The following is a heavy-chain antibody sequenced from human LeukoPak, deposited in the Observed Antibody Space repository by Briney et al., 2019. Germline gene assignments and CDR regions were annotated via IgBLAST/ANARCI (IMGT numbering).Heavy chain of an antibody. CDR3: ARGRVALSPFDI. CDR1: GGSISSYY. CDR2: IYYSGST. Sequence: SETLSLTCTVSGGSISSYYWSWIRQPPGKGLEWIGSIYYSGSTNYNPSLNSRGTTSVDTSKSQFSLQVRSVTAADTALYYCARGRVALSPFDIWGQGTMVTVSS. V-gene: IGHV4-59*01. J-gene: IGHJ3*02. D-gene: IGHD2-15*01.